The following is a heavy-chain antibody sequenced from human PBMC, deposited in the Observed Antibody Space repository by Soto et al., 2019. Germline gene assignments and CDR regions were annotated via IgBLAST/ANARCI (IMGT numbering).Heavy chain of an antibody. J-gene: IGHJ4*02. CDR2: IYYSGTS. CDR3: ARSYSSRWYYFDY. CDR1: GGNISDDTYY. Sequence: SVTMSLTCTVSGGNISDDTYYWRWKRKPPGKGLEWIGSIYYSGTSSYNPSLESRVTMSVDTSKKQLSLRLRSVTATDTAVYYCARSYSSRWYYFDYWGQGTLVTVS. V-gene: IGHV4-39*01. D-gene: IGHD6-13*01.